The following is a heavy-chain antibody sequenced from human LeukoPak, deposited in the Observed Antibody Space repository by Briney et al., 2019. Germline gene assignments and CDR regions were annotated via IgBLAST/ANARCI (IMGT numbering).Heavy chain of an antibody. CDR2: INPSGGST. Sequence: ASVKVSCKASGYTFTSYYMHWVRQAPGQGLEWKGIINPSGGSTSYAQKFQGRVTMTRDTSISTAYMELSRLRSDDTAVYYCARRTTWNDFDYWGQGTLVTVSS. D-gene: IGHD1-1*01. V-gene: IGHV1-46*01. CDR1: GYTFTSYY. J-gene: IGHJ4*02. CDR3: ARRTTWNDFDY.